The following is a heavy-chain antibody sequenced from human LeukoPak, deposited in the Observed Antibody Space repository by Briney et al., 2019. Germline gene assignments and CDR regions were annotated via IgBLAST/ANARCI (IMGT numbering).Heavy chain of an antibody. CDR3: ARAGRYCRGGSCLEGY. D-gene: IGHD2-15*01. Sequence: ASVKVSCKASGYTLTSYAMHWVRQAPGQRLEWMGWINAGNGNTKYSQKFQGRVTITRDTSASTAYMELSSLRSEDTAVYYCARAGRYCRGGSCLEGYWGQGTLVTVSS. CDR2: INAGNGNT. CDR1: GYTLTSYA. J-gene: IGHJ4*02. V-gene: IGHV1-3*01.